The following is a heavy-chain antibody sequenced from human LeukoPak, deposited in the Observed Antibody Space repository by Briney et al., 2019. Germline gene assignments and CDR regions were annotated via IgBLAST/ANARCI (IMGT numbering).Heavy chain of an antibody. CDR1: GFTFSSYG. J-gene: IGHJ4*02. CDR3: AKSMYGSTSCYDY. Sequence: GGSLRLSCAASGFTFSSYGMHWVRQAPGKGLEWVAVISYDGSNKYYADSVKGRLTISRDNSKNTLYLQMNSLRAEDTAVYYCAKSMYGSTSCYDYWGQGTLVTVSS. V-gene: IGHV3-30*18. CDR2: ISYDGSNK. D-gene: IGHD2-2*01.